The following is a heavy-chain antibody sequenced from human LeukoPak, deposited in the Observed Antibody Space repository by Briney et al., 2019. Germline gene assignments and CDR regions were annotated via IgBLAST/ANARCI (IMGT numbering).Heavy chain of an antibody. V-gene: IGHV3-13*05. J-gene: IGHJ4*02. CDR2: IGTAGDP. CDR3: ARVVGDSSGWYYFDY. CDR1: GFTFSSYD. Sequence: PGGSLRLSCAASGFTFSSYDMHWVRHATGKGLEWVSAIGTAGDPYYPGSVKGRFTISRENAKNSLYLHMNSLRAGDTAVYYCARVVGDSSGWYYFDYWGQGTLVTVSS. D-gene: IGHD6-19*01.